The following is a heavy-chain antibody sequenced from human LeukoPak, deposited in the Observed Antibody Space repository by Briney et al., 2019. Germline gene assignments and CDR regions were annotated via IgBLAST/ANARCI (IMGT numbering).Heavy chain of an antibody. D-gene: IGHD2-2*01. J-gene: IGHJ4*02. CDR3: AKGVVVAPDVTPFDY. V-gene: IGHV3-23*01. Sequence: PGGSLRLSCAVSGLTFNNYAMSWVRQAPGKGLEWVSGISGRGASKYYADSVKGRFTISRDNSKNTLYLQMNSLRAEDTAVYCCAKGVVVAPDVTPFDYWGQGTLVTVSS. CDR2: ISGRGASK. CDR1: GLTFNNYA.